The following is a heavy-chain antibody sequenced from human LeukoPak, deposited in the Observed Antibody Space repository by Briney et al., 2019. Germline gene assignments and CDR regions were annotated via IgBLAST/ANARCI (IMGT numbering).Heavy chain of an antibody. CDR1: GFTFSSYW. CDR2: IKQDGSEK. Sequence: GGSLRLSCAASGFTFSSYWMSWVRQAPGKGLEWVANIKQDGSEKYYVDSVKGRFTISRDNAKNSLYLQMNSLRAEDTAVYYCARDLYDFWSGYYAGLGYGGQGTLVTVSS. V-gene: IGHV3-7*01. D-gene: IGHD3-3*01. J-gene: IGHJ4*02. CDR3: ARDLYDFWSGYYAGLGY.